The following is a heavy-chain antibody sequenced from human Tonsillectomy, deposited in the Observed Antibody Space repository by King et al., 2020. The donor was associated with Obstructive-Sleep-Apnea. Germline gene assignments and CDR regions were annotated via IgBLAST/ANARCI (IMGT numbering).Heavy chain of an antibody. V-gene: IGHV4-31*03. D-gene: IGHD2/OR15-2a*01. CDR2: IYYSGST. CDR3: ARNSKGCFDP. Sequence: VQLQESGPGLVKPSQTLSLTCTVSGGSISSGGYYWSWIRQHPGKGLEWIGYIYYSGSTHYNPSLKSRVSISVYTSKNQFSLKLSSVIAADTAVYYCARNSKGCFDPWGQGTLVTVSS. CDR1: GGSISSGGYY. J-gene: IGHJ5*02.